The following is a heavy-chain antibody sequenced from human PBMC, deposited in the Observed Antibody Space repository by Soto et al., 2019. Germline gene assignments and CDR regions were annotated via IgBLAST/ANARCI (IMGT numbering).Heavy chain of an antibody. CDR3: ARGDSGYYDSSGYYSY. J-gene: IGHJ4*02. CDR1: GGSISSGGYY. V-gene: IGHV4-31*03. Sequence: QVQLQESGPGLVKPSQTLSLTCTVSGGSISSGGYYWSWIRQHPGKGLEWIGYIYYSGSTYYNPALKSRVTISVDTSKNQFSLKLSSVTAADTAVYYCARGDSGYYDSSGYYSYWGQGTLVTVSS. CDR2: IYYSGST. D-gene: IGHD3-22*01.